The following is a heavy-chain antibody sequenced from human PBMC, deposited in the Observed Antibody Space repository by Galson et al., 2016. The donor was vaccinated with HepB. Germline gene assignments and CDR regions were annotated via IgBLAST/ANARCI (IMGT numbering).Heavy chain of an antibody. CDR3: AKGDKVTGWDN. CDR2: VSGSGTNT. CDR1: GFTFSSYA. D-gene: IGHD6-19*01. V-gene: IGHV3-23*01. J-gene: IGHJ4*02. Sequence: SLRLSCAASGFTFSSYAMSWVRQAPGKGLEWVSAVSGSGTNTYHANSVKGRFTVSRDNSKNTLYLQMTSLRAEDTAVYYCAKGDKVTGWDNWGQGTLVAVSS.